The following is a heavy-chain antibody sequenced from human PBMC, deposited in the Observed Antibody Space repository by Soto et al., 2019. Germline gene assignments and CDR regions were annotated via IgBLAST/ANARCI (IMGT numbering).Heavy chain of an antibody. CDR3: VRGQGAPIHMDV. CDR1: GFTFSSYS. Sequence: GGSLRLSCAASGFTFSSYSMNWVRQAPGKGLEWVSSISSSSSYIYYADSVKGRFTISRDNAKNSLYLQMNRLRAEDKAVYYCVRGQGAPIHMDVWGTETTLNVSS. V-gene: IGHV3-21*01. J-gene: IGHJ6*04. CDR2: ISSSSSYI.